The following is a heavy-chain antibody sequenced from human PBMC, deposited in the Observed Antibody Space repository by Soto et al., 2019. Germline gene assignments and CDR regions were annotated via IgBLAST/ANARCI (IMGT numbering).Heavy chain of an antibody. D-gene: IGHD2-15*01. V-gene: IGHV1-18*01. CDR1: GYTFTSYG. Sequence: QVQLVQSGAEVKKPGASVKVSCKASGYTFTSYGISWVRQAPGQGLEWMGWISADNGNTNYAQELQGRVTMTTDTSTSTAYMELRSLRSDDTAVYYCARDWYCSGGRCYNCFDPWGQGTLVTVSS. CDR3: ARDWYCSGGRCYNCFDP. CDR2: ISADNGNT. J-gene: IGHJ5*02.